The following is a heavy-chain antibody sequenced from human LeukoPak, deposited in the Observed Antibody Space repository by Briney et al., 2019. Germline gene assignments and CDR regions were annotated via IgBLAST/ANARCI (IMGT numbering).Heavy chain of an antibody. CDR2: IIPIFGTA. CDR3: ASGELLRGKDDY. Sequence: ASVKVSCKASGGTFSSYAISWVRQAPGQGLEWMGGIIPIFGTANYAQKFQGRVTITADKSTSTAYMELSSLRSEDTAVYYCASGELLRGKDDYWGQGTLVTVSS. V-gene: IGHV1-69*06. D-gene: IGHD3-10*01. J-gene: IGHJ4*02. CDR1: GGTFSSYA.